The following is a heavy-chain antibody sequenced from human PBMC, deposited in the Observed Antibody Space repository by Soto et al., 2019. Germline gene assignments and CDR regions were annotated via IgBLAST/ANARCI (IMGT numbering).Heavy chain of an antibody. J-gene: IGHJ6*02. CDR3: ARGYCSSTSCYKTHYYYGMDV. D-gene: IGHD2-2*02. CDR2: IIPIFGTA. CDR1: GGTFSSYA. Sequence: QVQLVQSGAEVKKPGSSVKVSCKASGGTFSSYAISWVRQAPGQGLEWMGGIIPIFGTANYAQKFQGRVTITADKSTSTAYMELSSLRSEDTAVYYCARGYCSSTSCYKTHYYYGMDVWGQGTTVTVSS. V-gene: IGHV1-69*06.